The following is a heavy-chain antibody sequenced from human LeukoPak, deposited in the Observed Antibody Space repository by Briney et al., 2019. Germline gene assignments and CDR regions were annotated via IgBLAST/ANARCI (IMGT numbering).Heavy chain of an antibody. CDR2: ISSSGSTI. J-gene: IGHJ4*02. D-gene: IGHD3-10*01. CDR1: GFTFSSYE. Sequence: GGSLRLSCAASGFTFSSYEMNWVRQAPGKGLEWVSYISSSGSTIYYADSVKGRFTISRDNAKNSLYLQMNSLRAEGTAVYYCARDLDGSGEFDYWGQGTLVTVSS. CDR3: ARDLDGSGEFDY. V-gene: IGHV3-48*03.